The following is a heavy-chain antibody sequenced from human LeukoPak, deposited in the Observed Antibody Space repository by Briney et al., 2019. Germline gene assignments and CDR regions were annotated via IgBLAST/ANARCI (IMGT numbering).Heavy chain of an antibody. CDR3: ARVPEGGYFWFDP. V-gene: IGHV3-11*01. CDR2: ISRSGSTK. Sequence: GGSLRLSCAASGFTFSDYNMRWIRQAPGKGLEWVSSISRSGSTKYYADSVKGRFTISRDNAKNSLFLQMNSLRAEDTAVYYCARVPEGGYFWFDPWGQGTLVTVSS. CDR1: GFTFSDYN. J-gene: IGHJ5*02. D-gene: IGHD1-1*01.